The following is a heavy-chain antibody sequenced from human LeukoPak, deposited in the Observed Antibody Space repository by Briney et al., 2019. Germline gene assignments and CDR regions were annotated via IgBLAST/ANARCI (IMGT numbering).Heavy chain of an antibody. Sequence: TSETLSLTCTVSGGSISSHYWTWIRQPPGKGLEWIGNIYYSGSTNYNPSLKSRVTISVDTSKNQFSLKLSSVTAADTAVYYCTRGSIAYYYMDVWGKGTTVTISS. CDR2: IYYSGST. CDR3: TRGSIAYYYMDV. CDR1: GGSISSHY. D-gene: IGHD3-22*01. V-gene: IGHV4-59*11. J-gene: IGHJ6*03.